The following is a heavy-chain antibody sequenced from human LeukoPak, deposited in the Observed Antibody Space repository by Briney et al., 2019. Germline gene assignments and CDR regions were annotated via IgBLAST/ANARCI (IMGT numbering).Heavy chain of an antibody. V-gene: IGHV1-24*01. CDR2: FDPEDGET. J-gene: IGHJ6*04. Sequence: ASVKVSCKVSGYTLTELSMHWVRQAPGKGLEWMGGFDPEDGETIYAQKFQGRVTMTEDTSTDTAYMELSSLRSEDTVVYYCATAAYGSGTFHLNYYYGMDVWGKGTTVTVSS. CDR1: GYTLTELS. CDR3: ATAAYGSGTFHLNYYYGMDV. D-gene: IGHD3-10*01.